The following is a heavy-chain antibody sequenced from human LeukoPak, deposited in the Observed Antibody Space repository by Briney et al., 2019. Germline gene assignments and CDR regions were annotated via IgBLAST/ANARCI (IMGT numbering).Heavy chain of an antibody. CDR1: RFSFISYS. CDR2: ISRSHNYI. CDR3: ATDFTTTGVN. D-gene: IGHD3-22*01. J-gene: IGHJ4*02. V-gene: IGHV3-21*01. Sequence: GGSLRPSCAAPRFSFISYSMKLVRQAPGKGVEWVSFISRSHNYIYYADSVKGRFTISRDNAKNSLFLQMNSLRAEDTAMYYCATDFTTTGVNWGQGTLVTVSS.